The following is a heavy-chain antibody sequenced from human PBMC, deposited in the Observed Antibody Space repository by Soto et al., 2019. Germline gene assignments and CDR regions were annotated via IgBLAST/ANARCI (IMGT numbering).Heavy chain of an antibody. J-gene: IGHJ4*02. D-gene: IGHD3-10*01. CDR2: IIPILGIA. CDR1: GGTFSSYT. CDR3: ARDGNGSGG. Sequence: QVQLVQSGAEVKKPGSSVKVSCKASGGTFSSYTISWVRQAPGQGLEWMGRIIPILGIANYAQKFQGRVPITEYKSTSTDYLELSSLRSDDTGVYYCARDGNGSGGWGQGTLVTVSS. V-gene: IGHV1-69*08.